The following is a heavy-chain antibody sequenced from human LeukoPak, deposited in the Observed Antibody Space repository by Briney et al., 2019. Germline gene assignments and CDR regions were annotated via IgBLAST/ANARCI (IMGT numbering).Heavy chain of an antibody. V-gene: IGHV3-15*01. CDR3: STGGYYFDY. CDR2: IKSEPNGGTT. CDR1: GFTFSNAW. J-gene: IGHJ4*02. Sequence: PGGSLRLSCAGSGFTFSNAWMNWVRQAPGKGLEWVGRIKSEPNGGTTDYAAPVKGRFSISRDDSRNTVYLQINSLETEDTAVYYCSTGGYYFDYWGPGTLVTVSS.